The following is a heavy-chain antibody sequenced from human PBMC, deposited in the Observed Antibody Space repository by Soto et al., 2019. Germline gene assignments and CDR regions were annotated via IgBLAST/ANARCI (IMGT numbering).Heavy chain of an antibody. Sequence: QVQLQESGPGLVKPSETLSLTCTVSGSSISSYYWSWIRQPPGKGLEWIGYIYGTGSTNYNPSLKSRVTMSIDTSKNQFSLKLSSVTPADTAVYYCVRETVGVTDFQHWGQGTLVTVSS. CDR2: IYGTGST. J-gene: IGHJ1*01. V-gene: IGHV4-59*01. CDR1: GSSISSYY. D-gene: IGHD3-10*01. CDR3: VRETVGVTDFQH.